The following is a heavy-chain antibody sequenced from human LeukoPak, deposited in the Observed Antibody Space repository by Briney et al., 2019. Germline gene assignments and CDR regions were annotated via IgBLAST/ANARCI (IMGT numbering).Heavy chain of an antibody. Sequence: SETLSLTCAVYGGSFSGYYWSWIRQPPGKGLEWIGEINHSGSTNYNPSLKSRVTISVDTSKNQFSLKLSSVTAADTAVYYCARRVGPYCSGGSYKRVPHYYYMDVWGKGTTVTVSS. D-gene: IGHD2-15*01. J-gene: IGHJ6*03. CDR2: INHSGST. CDR3: ARRVGPYCSGGSYKRVPHYYYMDV. CDR1: GGSFSGYY. V-gene: IGHV4-34*01.